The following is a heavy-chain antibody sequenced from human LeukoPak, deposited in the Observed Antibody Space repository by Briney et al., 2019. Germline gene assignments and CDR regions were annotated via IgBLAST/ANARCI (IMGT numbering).Heavy chain of an antibody. V-gene: IGHV5-51*01. CDR1: GYSFTSYW. Sequence: GESLQISCKGSGYSFTSYWIGWVRQLPGKGLEWMGIIYPGDSDTRYSPSFQGQVTISADKSISTAYLQWSSLKASDTAMYYCARQRIAAAVDAFDIWGQGTMVTVSS. CDR2: IYPGDSDT. D-gene: IGHD6-13*01. CDR3: ARQRIAAAVDAFDI. J-gene: IGHJ3*02.